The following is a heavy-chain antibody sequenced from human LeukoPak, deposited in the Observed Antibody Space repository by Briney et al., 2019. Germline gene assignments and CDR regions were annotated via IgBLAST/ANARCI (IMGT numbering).Heavy chain of an antibody. Sequence: GVSLRLSCSASGFTFSYYSIKWVGPAPGQELEWVSYISGDNTTYHAESVKCRFTITRDNAKNSLYLQINGLRDEDTAVYYCARGYTYGHDYWGQGTLVTVSS. CDR3: ARGYTYGHDY. CDR1: GFTFSYYS. V-gene: IGHV3-48*02. CDR2: ISGDNTT. J-gene: IGHJ4*02. D-gene: IGHD5-18*01.